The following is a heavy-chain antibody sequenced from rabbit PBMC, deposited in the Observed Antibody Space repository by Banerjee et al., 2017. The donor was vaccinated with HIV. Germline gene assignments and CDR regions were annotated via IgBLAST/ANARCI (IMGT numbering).Heavy chain of an antibody. Sequence: QEQLKETGGGLVQPGGTLTLTCTASGFTISSYWMSWVRQAPGKGLEWIGIIYAGSGTTVYASWVNGRFTISSNTKQNTVSLQMNSLTAADTATYFCVRDLAGVTGWNFGLWGPGTLVTVS. CDR2: IYAGSGTT. CDR1: GFTISSYW. CDR3: VRDLAGVTGWNFGL. D-gene: IGHD4-1*01. J-gene: IGHJ6*01. V-gene: IGHV1S43*01.